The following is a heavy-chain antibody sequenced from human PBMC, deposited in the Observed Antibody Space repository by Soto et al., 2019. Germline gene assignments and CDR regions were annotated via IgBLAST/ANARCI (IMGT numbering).Heavy chain of an antibody. J-gene: IGHJ6*01. CDR2: MNPNSGNT. CDR1: GYPFTRYD. Sequence: GSVNLDFKTCGYPFTRYDINWGRQATGQGLEWIAWMNPNSGNTGYAQKFQGRVTMTRNTSISTAYMELSSLRSEDTAVYYCARTRGCSSTSCYRYYYYYGMDVWGQGTTVTVSS. V-gene: IGHV1-8*01. D-gene: IGHD2-2*01. CDR3: ARTRGCSSTSCYRYYYYYGMDV.